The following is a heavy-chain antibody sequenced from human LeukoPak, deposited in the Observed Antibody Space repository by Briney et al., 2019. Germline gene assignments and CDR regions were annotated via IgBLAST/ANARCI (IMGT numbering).Heavy chain of an antibody. D-gene: IGHD3-10*01. J-gene: IGHJ4*02. CDR2: IYYSGST. CDR3: ARDLEDGSGSYRFDY. CDR1: GGSINNYY. V-gene: IGHV4-59*12. Sequence: SETLSLTCTVSGGSINNYYWSWIRQPPGKGLEWIGYIYYSGSTNYNPSLKSRVTISVDTSKNQFSLKLSSVTAADTAVYYCARDLEDGSGSYRFDYWGQGTLVTVSS.